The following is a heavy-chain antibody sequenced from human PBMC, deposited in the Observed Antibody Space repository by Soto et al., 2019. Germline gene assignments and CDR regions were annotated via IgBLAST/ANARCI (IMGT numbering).Heavy chain of an antibody. CDR3: ARMGDVPYYYYGMDV. CDR2: INGYNGNT. J-gene: IGHJ6*02. Sequence: QVQLVQSGAEVKKPGASVKVSCKASGYTFSTYGISWVRQAPGQGLEWMGWINGYNGNTNYAPKLQGRITMTTDTSTTTAYMELRSLRSDDTAAYYCARMGDVPYYYYGMDVWGQGTTVTVSS. V-gene: IGHV1-18*01. D-gene: IGHD3-16*01. CDR1: GYTFSTYG.